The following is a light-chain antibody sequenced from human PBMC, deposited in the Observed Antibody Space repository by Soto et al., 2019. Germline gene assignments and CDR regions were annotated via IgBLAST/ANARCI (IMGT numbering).Light chain of an antibody. CDR2: DVS. Sequence: QSALTQPRSVSGSPGQSVTISCTGTSSDVGGYNYVSWYQQHPGKAPKLMIYDVSKRPSGVPDRFSGSKSGNTASLTISGXXXXXXXDYYCCSYAGSYTFNYVFGTGTKLTVL. J-gene: IGLJ1*01. CDR1: SSDVGGYNY. V-gene: IGLV2-11*01. CDR3: CSYAGSYTFNYV.